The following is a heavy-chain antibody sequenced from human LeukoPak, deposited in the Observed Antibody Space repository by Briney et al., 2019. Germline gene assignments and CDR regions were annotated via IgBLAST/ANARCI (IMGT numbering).Heavy chain of an antibody. CDR1: GDSISSGGYY. J-gene: IGHJ4*02. CDR2: IYYSGST. Sequence: PSQTLSLTCTVSGDSISSGGYYWSWIRQHPGKGLEWIGYIYYSGSTYYNPSLKSRVTISVDTSKNQFSLKLSSVTAADTAVYYCARDGYYYDSSGYNWGQGTLVTVSS. D-gene: IGHD3-22*01. CDR3: ARDGYYYDSSGYN. V-gene: IGHV4-31*03.